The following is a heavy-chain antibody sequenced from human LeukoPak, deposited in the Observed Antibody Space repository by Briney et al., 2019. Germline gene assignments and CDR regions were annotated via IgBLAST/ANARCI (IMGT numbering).Heavy chain of an antibody. D-gene: IGHD2-2*01. Sequence: DSVKGRFTISRDNAKNSLYLQMDSLRAEDTAVYYCARNRSVFCSTGCYHDYWGQGILVTVSS. V-gene: IGHV3-7*03. J-gene: IGHJ4*02. CDR3: ARNRSVFCSTGCYHDY.